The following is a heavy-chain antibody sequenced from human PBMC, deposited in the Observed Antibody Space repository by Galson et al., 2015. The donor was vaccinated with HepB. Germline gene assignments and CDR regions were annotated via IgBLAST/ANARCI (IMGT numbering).Heavy chain of an antibody. J-gene: IGHJ4*02. CDR2: ISGSGGPT. CDR1: GFTFSNSA. Sequence: SLRLSCAASGFTFSNSAMSWVRQAPGKGLEWVSTISGSGGPTYYADSVKGRFTISRDNSKNTLYLQMNTLRAEDTAVYYCAKAGTSFDYWGQGTLVTVSS. V-gene: IGHV3-23*01. CDR3: AKAGTSFDY. D-gene: IGHD3-10*01.